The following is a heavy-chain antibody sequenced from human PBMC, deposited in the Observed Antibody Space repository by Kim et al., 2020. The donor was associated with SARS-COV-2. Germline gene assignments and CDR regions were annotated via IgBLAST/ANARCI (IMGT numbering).Heavy chain of an antibody. CDR1: GLIVTSNP. J-gene: IGHJ3*02. CDR2: IDHWGKT. Sequence: GGSLRLSCAASGLIVTSNPFDWVRQAPGRGLQWVSFIDHWGKTNYADSVKGRFTISRDSSKNTVDLQIDNLRVDDTAGYYCARGRDYGFDIWGQGTMVTVSS. CDR3: ARGRDYGFDI. V-gene: IGHV3-53*01.